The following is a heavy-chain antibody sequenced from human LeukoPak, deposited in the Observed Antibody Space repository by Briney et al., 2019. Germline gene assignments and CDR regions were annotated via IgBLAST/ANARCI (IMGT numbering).Heavy chain of an antibody. V-gene: IGHV3-30*18. Sequence: PARSLRLSCAASGFTFSNYGMHWVRQAPGKGLEWVAAISYDGNNKNYADSVKGRFTIARDNSKNTLYLQMNSLRAEDTAVYYCAKGGLHYHDSNPIDYWGQGTLVTVSS. CDR3: AKGGLHYHDSNPIDY. CDR1: GFTFSNYG. D-gene: IGHD3-22*01. CDR2: ISYDGNNK. J-gene: IGHJ4*02.